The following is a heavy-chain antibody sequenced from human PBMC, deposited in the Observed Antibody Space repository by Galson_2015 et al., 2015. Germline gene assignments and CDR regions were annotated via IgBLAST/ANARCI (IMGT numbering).Heavy chain of an antibody. CDR1: GDSVSSNIVG. D-gene: IGHD7-27*01. Sequence: CAISGDSVSSNIVGWNWIRQSPSRGLEWLGRTCYRSSWNSDYAESVKRRLAINADTSRNQISLQLTSVTPEDTAVYYCARVAHLGRGLHSWGQGTQVTVSS. J-gene: IGHJ4*02. CDR3: ARVAHLGRGLHS. CDR2: TCYRSSWNS. V-gene: IGHV6-1*01.